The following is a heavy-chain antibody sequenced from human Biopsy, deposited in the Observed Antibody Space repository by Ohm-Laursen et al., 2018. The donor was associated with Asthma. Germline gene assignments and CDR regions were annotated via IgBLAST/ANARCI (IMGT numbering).Heavy chain of an antibody. Sequence: SLRLSCAASGFAVSRDYMFWVRQAPGKGLEWASVIYSGGTSHTADSVRGRFTISRDYSKSTLYLQMHSLRAEDTAVYYCARGDSSNWSHYYFDYWGQGTLVTVSS. CDR3: ARGDSSNWSHYYFDY. V-gene: IGHV3-53*01. CDR1: GFAVSRDY. CDR2: IYSGGTS. D-gene: IGHD3-22*01. J-gene: IGHJ4*02.